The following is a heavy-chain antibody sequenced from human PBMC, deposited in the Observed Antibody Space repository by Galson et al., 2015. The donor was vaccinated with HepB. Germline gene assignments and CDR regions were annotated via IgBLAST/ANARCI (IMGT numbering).Heavy chain of an antibody. Sequence: SLRLSCAVSGFTFSAHYMDWVRQAPGKGLEWVGRSRNKANGYISQYAASVKGRFTISRDASKNSMYLQMNSLKTDDTAIYYCARESAANHVFDFWGPGTLVTVSS. CDR3: ARESAANHVFDF. J-gene: IGHJ4*02. D-gene: IGHD6-25*01. CDR1: GFTFSAHY. CDR2: SRNKANGYIS. V-gene: IGHV3-72*01.